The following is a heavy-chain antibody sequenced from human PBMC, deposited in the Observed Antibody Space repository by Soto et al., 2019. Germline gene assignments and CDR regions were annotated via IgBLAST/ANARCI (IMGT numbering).Heavy chain of an antibody. J-gene: IGHJ4*02. CDR3: AKNQERELPRVIDF. Sequence: GGSLRLSCATAGLTFSNYAMSWVRQAPGGGLEWVSSMSGSSSTTYYADSVRGRFTISRDRSKNTLYLQMSSLRAEDTALYYCAKNQERELPRVIDFWGQGTLVTVSS. CDR1: GLTFSNYA. D-gene: IGHD1-7*01. V-gene: IGHV3-23*01. CDR2: MSGSSSTT.